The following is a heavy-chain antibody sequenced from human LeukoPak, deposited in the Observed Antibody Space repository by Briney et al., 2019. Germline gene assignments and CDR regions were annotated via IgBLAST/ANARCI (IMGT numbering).Heavy chain of an antibody. CDR2: ISSSSSYI. Sequence: GGPLRLSCAASGFTFRRYSKNGVREAPGKGLEGVSSISSSSSYIYYADSMKGRFTVSRDTANNSPYLQMNSLRAEDTALYYCAREQWQDYWGQGPLVTVSS. D-gene: IGHD6-19*01. J-gene: IGHJ4*02. V-gene: IGHV3-21*01. CDR1: GFTFRRYS. CDR3: AREQWQDY.